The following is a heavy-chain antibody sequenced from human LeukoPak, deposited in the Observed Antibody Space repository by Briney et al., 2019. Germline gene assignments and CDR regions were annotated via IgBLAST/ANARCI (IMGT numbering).Heavy chain of an antibody. CDR2: INHSGST. J-gene: IGHJ6*02. Sequence: SETLSLTCAVYGGSFSGYYWSWIRQPPGKGLEWIGEINHSGSTNYNPSLKSRVTISVDTSKNQFSLKLSSVTAADTAVYYCAGWMVRGVIITGIYYGMDVWGQGTTVTVSS. D-gene: IGHD3-10*01. CDR1: GGSFSGYY. CDR3: AGWMVRGVIITGIYYGMDV. V-gene: IGHV4-34*01.